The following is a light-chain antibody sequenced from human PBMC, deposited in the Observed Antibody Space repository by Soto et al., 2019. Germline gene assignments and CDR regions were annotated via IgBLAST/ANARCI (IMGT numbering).Light chain of an antibody. V-gene: IGKV1-33*01. CDR3: QQYNNILFT. Sequence: DIQMTQSPSSLSASVGDRVTITCQASQDISNYLNWYQQKPGKAPKLLIYDASNLETGVPSRFRGSGSGTDFTFTISSLQPEDIAAYYCQQYNNILFTFGPGTKVDIK. CDR1: QDISNY. CDR2: DAS. J-gene: IGKJ3*01.